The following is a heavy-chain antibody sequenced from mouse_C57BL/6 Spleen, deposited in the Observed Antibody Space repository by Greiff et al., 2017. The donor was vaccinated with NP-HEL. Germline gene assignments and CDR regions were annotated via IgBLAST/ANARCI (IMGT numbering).Heavy chain of an antibody. CDR2: ISSGGDYI. J-gene: IGHJ3*01. CDR1: GFTFSSYA. Sequence: EVKLVESGEGLVKPGGSLKLSCAASGFTFSSYAMSWVRQTPEKRLEWVACISSGGDYIYYADTVKGRFTISRDNARNTLYLQMSSLKSEDTAMYYCTREDDGYYRAWFAYWGQGTLVTVSA. D-gene: IGHD2-3*01. CDR3: TREDDGYYRAWFAY. V-gene: IGHV5-9-1*02.